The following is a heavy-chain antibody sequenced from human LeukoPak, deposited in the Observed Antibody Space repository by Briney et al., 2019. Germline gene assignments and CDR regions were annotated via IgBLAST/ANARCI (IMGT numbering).Heavy chain of an antibody. Sequence: PSETLSLTCTVSGGSHRSYYWSWIRQPPGKGLEWIGYIYYSGSTNYNPSLKSRVTISVDTSKNQFSLKLSSVTAADTAVYYCARELLWDWFDPWGQGTLVTVSS. CDR3: ARELLWDWFDP. CDR2: IYYSGST. V-gene: IGHV4-59*01. J-gene: IGHJ5*02. D-gene: IGHD3-10*01. CDR1: GGSHRSYY.